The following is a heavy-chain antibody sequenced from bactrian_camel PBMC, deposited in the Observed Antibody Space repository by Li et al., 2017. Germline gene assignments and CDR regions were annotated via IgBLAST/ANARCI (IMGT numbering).Heavy chain of an antibody. CDR3: AHATGGLCSFAFAKWRY. Sequence: QVQLVESGGGSVQTGGSLRLSCTVPGSTTCMIWFRQTPGQEREEVARFVSAGSAAYADSVKGRFTISKDIAKHTLYLQMNSLKPEDTAMYLCAHATGGLCSFAFAKWRYWGQGTQVTVS. V-gene: IGHV3S53*01. CDR1: GSTTC. J-gene: IGHJ4*01. CDR2: FVSAGSA. D-gene: IGHD2*01.